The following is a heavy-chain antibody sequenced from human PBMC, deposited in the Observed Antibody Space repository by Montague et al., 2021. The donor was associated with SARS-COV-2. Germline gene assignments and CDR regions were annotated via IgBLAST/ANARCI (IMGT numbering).Heavy chain of an antibody. J-gene: IGHJ4*02. CDR1: DGSISSGGYY. V-gene: IGHV4-61*08. CDR2: IYYSGST. CDR3: ARHRRSRYGNFDY. D-gene: IGHD1-1*01. Sequence: SETLSLTCTVSDGSISSGGYYWSWIRQPPGKGLEWIGYIYYSGSTNYNPSLKSRVTISVDTSKNQFSLKLNSGTAADTAVYYCARHRRSRYGNFDYWGQGTLVTVSS.